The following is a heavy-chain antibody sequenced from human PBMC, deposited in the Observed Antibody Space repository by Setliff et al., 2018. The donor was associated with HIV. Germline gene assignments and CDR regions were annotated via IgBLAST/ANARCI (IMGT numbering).Heavy chain of an antibody. V-gene: IGHV4-34*01. CDR3: ARLTTTYYYDSSAYYPPV. CDR1: GGSFSGFC. CDR2: INHSGST. D-gene: IGHD3-22*01. Sequence: PSETLSLTCAVYGGSFSGFCWSWSRQPPGTGLEWNGEINHSGSTNYNPTLKSRVTISVDTSKNQVPLKLSSVTAADTAVFYCARLTTTYYYDSSAYYPPVWGQGTMVTVSS. J-gene: IGHJ4*02.